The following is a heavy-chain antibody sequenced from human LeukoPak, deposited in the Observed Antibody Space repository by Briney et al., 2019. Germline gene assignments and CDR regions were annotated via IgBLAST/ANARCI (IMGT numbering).Heavy chain of an antibody. CDR1: GFTFSSYW. Sequence: GGSLRLSCAASGFTFSSYWMSWVRQAPGKELEWVANIKQDGSENNYVDSVKGRFTISRDKAKNSLYLQINSLRAEDTAVYYCARFISLGAWGQGTLVTVSS. CDR2: IKQDGSEN. J-gene: IGHJ5*02. CDR3: ARFISLGA. V-gene: IGHV3-7*01. D-gene: IGHD3-16*01.